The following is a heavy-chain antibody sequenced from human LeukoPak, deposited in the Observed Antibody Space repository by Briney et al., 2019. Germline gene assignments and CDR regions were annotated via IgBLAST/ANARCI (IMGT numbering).Heavy chain of an antibody. CDR2: IIPIFGTA. CDR1: GGTFSSYA. Sequence: SVKVSCKASGGTFSSYAISWVRQAPGQGLEWMGGIIPIFGTANYAQKFQGRVTITADESTSTANMELSSLRSEDTAVYYCASWYDSSGYISRSYFDYWGQGTLVTVSS. CDR3: ASWYDSSGYISRSYFDY. D-gene: IGHD3-22*01. V-gene: IGHV1-69*13. J-gene: IGHJ4*02.